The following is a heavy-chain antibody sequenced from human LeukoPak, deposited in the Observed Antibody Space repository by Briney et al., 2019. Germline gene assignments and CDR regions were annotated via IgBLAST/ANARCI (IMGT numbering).Heavy chain of an antibody. J-gene: IGHJ4*02. CDR3: AGHRSNFGGSYPYPFDY. CDR2: IYYSGST. Sequence: SETMSLTCTVSGGSISSYYWSWIRQPPGKGLEWIGYIYYSGSTNYNPSLKSRVTISVDTSKNQFSLKLSSVTAADTVVYYCAGHRSNFGGSYPYPFDYWGQGTLVTVSS. CDR1: GGSISSYY. V-gene: IGHV4-59*08. D-gene: IGHD1-26*01.